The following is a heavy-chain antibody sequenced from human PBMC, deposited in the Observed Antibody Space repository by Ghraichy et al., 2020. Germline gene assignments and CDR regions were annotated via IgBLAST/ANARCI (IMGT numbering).Heavy chain of an antibody. CDR1: GFSLSTPGMC. CDR3: ARMCSVPSPSDS. Sequence: SGPTLVKPTETLTLTCAFSGFSLSTPGMCVSWIRQPPGKALEWLARIDSDNDKYYRTSLRTRLTISKDTSKKQVVLTMTNMDPVDTATYYCARMCSVPSPSDSWGQGTLVTVSS. V-gene: IGHV2-70*11. CDR2: IDSDNDK. D-gene: IGHD3-10*02. J-gene: IGHJ4*02.